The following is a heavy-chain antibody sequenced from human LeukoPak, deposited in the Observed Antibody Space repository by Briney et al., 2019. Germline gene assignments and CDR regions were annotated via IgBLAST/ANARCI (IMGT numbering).Heavy chain of an antibody. D-gene: IGHD1-1*01. V-gene: IGHV1-8*03. CDR2: MNPNSGNT. J-gene: IGHJ5*02. CDR3: ARGYNWADWFDP. Sequence: ASVKVSCKASGYTFTNYGISWVRQAPGQGLEWMGWMNPNSGNTGYAQKFQGRVTITRNTSISTAYMELSSLRSEDTAVYYCARGYNWADWFDPWGQGTLVTVSS. CDR1: GYTFTNYG.